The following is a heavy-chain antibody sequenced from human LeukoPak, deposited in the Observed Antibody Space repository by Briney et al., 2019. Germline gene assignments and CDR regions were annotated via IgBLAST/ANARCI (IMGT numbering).Heavy chain of an antibody. J-gene: IGHJ3*02. D-gene: IGHD3-22*01. CDR2: IWYDGSNK. CDR1: GFTFSSYG. V-gene: IGHV3-33*06. CDR3: AKAQGYYDSRDAFDI. Sequence: GGSLRLSCAASGFTFSSYGMHWVRQAPGKRLEWVAVIWYDGSNKYYADSVKGRFTISRDNSKNTLYLQMNSLRAEDTAVYYCAKAQGYYDSRDAFDIWGQGTMVTVSS.